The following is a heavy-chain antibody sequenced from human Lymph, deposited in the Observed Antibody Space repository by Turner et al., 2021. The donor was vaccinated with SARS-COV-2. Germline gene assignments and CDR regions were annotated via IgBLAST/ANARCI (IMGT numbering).Heavy chain of an antibody. J-gene: IGHJ6*02. CDR2: MLPLLGIE. V-gene: IGHV1-69*10. Sequence: QVQLVQSGAEVKKPGSSVKVSSKASGGTFSSSAIRWVRQAPGQGLEWMGVMLPLLGIENYERRFQGRVTITGEKSTGPAKRELRSLRLEDTAVYSCAGIVARGMGGGVYYYYYGMDVWGQGTTVTVSS. D-gene: IGHD2-15*01. CDR1: GGTFSSSA. CDR3: AGIVARGMGGGVYYYYYGMDV.